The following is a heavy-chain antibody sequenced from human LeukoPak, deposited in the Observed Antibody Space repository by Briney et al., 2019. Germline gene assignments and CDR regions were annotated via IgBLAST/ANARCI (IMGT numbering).Heavy chain of an antibody. D-gene: IGHD3-16*01. CDR1: GFTFGSYA. CDR2: ISNMGGPT. V-gene: IGHV3-23*01. J-gene: IGHJ4*02. CDR3: AKEPTPGGGFYFDS. Sequence: GGSLRLSCAASGFTFGSYAMSWVRQAPGKGLGWVSSISNMGGPTFFANSGKGRFTISRDNYKNTLYLQMKSLRAEDRALYFCAKEPTPGGGFYFDSWGQGTLVTVSS.